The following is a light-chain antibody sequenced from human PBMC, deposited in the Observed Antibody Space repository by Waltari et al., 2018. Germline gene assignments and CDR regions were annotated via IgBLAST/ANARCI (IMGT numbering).Light chain of an antibody. J-gene: IGKJ4*01. CDR2: EAS. Sequence: DIQMTQSPSSLSASVGDRVTITCQASQDISNYLHWYQQKPGKAPKLLIYEASNLETGVPSRFSGSGSGTDFTLTISSLQPEDIATYYCQQYDNLPLTFGGGTKVEIK. CDR3: QQYDNLPLT. CDR1: QDISNY. V-gene: IGKV1-33*01.